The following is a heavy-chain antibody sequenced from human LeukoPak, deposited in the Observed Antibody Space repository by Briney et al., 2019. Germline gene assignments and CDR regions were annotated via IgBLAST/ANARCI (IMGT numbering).Heavy chain of an antibody. CDR2: INHSGVT. V-gene: IGHV4-34*01. Sequence: SETLSLTCAVYGGSFNGYCWTWIRQSPGKGLEWIGEINHSGVTNYNPSLKSRITMSVDTSKNQFALKLNSVTAADSAVYYCARGARLLGWFVVGRPPSAYCFDSWGLGTLVTVSS. D-gene: IGHD3-3*01. J-gene: IGHJ4*02. CDR3: ARGARLLGWFVVGRPPSAYCFDS. CDR1: GGSFNGYC.